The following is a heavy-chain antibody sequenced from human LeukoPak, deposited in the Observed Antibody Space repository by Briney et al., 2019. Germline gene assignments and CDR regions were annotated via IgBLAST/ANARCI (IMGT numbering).Heavy chain of an antibody. CDR1: GGSISSSSYY. J-gene: IGHJ4*02. CDR2: IYYSGST. V-gene: IGHV4-39*07. Sequence: SETLSLTCTVSGGSISSSSYYWGWIRQPPGKGLEWIGSIYYSGSTYYNPSLKSRVTISVDTSKNQFSLKPSSVTAADTAVYYCARVGCSGGSCPGVFDYWGQGTLVTVSS. CDR3: ARVGCSGGSCPGVFDY. D-gene: IGHD2-15*01.